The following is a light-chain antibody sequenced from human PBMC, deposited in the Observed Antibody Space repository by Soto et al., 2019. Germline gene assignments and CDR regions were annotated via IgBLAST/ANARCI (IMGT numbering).Light chain of an antibody. CDR1: QTIPRNL. Sequence: DIVLTRSPDTQAYSPGVKATLSCRASQTIPRNLLAWFTQKPGQAPRLLIYGSSNRPSGIPDRFSGGGSSTDFTLTLSRLEPEDYAVYYCHQYGSSPPWTFGQGTKVDIK. J-gene: IGKJ1*01. CDR3: HQYGSSPPWT. CDR2: GSS. V-gene: IGKV3-20*01.